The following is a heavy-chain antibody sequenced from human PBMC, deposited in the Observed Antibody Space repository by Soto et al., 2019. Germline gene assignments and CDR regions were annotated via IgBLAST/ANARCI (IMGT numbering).Heavy chain of an antibody. Sequence: SETLSLTCTVSGGSISSGGYYWSWIRQHPGKGLEWIGYIYYSGSTYYNPSLKSRVTISVDTSKNQFSLKLSSVTAAYTAVYYCATVIAAAHYFDYWGQGTLVTVSS. D-gene: IGHD6-13*01. CDR3: ATVIAAAHYFDY. CDR1: GGSISSGGYY. J-gene: IGHJ4*02. CDR2: IYYSGST. V-gene: IGHV4-31*03.